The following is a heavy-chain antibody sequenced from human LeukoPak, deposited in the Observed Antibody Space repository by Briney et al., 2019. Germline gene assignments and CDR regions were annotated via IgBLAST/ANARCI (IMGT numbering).Heavy chain of an antibody. Sequence: GTSVKVSCKASGFTFSNSAMQWVRQARGQRLEWIGWIVVGSGDTNYAQKFQKRVTITRDMSTSTAYMELSSLRSEDTAVYYCARGTPSHYYDSSGYYYAARVPSDYWGQGTLVTVSS. V-gene: IGHV1-58*02. CDR1: GFTFSNSA. J-gene: IGHJ4*02. D-gene: IGHD3-22*01. CDR3: ARGTPSHYYDSSGYYYAARVPSDY. CDR2: IVVGSGDT.